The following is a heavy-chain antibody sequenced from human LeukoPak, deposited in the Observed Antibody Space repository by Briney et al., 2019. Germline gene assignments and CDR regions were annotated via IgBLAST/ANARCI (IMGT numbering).Heavy chain of an antibody. J-gene: IGHJ5*02. CDR1: GYTFTGYY. D-gene: IGHD2-21*01. Sequence: ASVKVSCKPSGYTFTGYYMHWLRQAPGQGLEGMGRINPNSGGTYYAQKFQGRVTMTRDTSISTSYMELTSLISDDTAVYYCARGRWERRGGDWFDPWGQGTLVTVSS. CDR2: INPNSGGT. CDR3: ARGRWERRGGDWFDP. V-gene: IGHV1-2*06.